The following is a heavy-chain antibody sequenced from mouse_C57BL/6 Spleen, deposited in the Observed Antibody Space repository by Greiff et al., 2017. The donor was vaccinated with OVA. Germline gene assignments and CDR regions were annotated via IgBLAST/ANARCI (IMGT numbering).Heavy chain of an antibody. V-gene: IGHV6-3*01. J-gene: IGHJ4*01. D-gene: IGHD4-1*01. CDR2: IRLKSDNYAT. Sequence: EVKLMESGGGLVQPGGSMKLSCVASGFTFSNYWMNWVRQSPEKGLEWVAQIRLKSDNYATHYAESVKGRFTISRDDSKSSVYLKMNNLRAEDTGIYYCSSQTVYYAMDYWGQGTSVTVSS. CDR3: SSQTVYYAMDY. CDR1: GFTFSNYW.